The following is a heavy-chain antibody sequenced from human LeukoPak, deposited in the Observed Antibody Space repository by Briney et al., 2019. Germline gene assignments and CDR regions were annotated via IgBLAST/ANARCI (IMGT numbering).Heavy chain of an antibody. CDR3: ARMRHSSGYYSYYYYYYMDV. J-gene: IGHJ6*03. Sequence: SETLSLTCTVSGGSISSGSYYWSWIRQPSGKGLEWIGEINHSGSTNYNPSLKSRVTISVDTSKNQFSLKLSSVTAADTAVYYCARMRHSSGYYSYYYYYYMDVWGKGTTVTVSS. D-gene: IGHD3-22*01. CDR2: INHSGST. V-gene: IGHV4-39*07. CDR1: GGSISSGSYY.